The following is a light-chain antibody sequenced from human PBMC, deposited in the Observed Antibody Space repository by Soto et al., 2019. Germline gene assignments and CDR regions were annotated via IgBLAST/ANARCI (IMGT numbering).Light chain of an antibody. CDR1: SSDIGGYDY. V-gene: IGLV2-8*01. J-gene: IGLJ3*02. CDR2: EVN. Sequence: QSVLTQPPSASGSPGQSVTISCTGTSSDIGGYDYVYWYQQHPGKAPKLIIYEVNKRPSGVPDRFSGSKSGNTASLTVSGLQAEGEADYYCSSYAGSNNLVFAGGTKVTVL. CDR3: SSYAGSNNLV.